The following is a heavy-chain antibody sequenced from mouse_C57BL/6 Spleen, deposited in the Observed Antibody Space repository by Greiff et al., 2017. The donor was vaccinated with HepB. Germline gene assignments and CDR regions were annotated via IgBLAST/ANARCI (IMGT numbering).Heavy chain of an antibody. CDR1: GYSITSGYY. CDR3: ARDTTVVADAMDY. J-gene: IGHJ4*01. D-gene: IGHD1-1*01. Sequence: VQLQQSGPGLVKPSQSLSLTCSVTGYSITSGYYWNWIRQFPGNKLEWMGYISYDGSNNYNPSLKNRISITRDTSKNQFFLKLNSVTTEDTATYDCARDTTVVADAMDYWGQGTSVTVSS. CDR2: ISYDGSN. V-gene: IGHV3-6*01.